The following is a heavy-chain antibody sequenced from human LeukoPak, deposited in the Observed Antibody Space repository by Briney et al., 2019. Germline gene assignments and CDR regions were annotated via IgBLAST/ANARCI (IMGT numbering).Heavy chain of an antibody. J-gene: IGHJ5*02. CDR1: GGSIRSGDYY. Sequence: SETLCLTCTVSGGSIRSGDYYWGCIRQPPGKGLEWVVYIYYSGSNYYNPSLKSRVTISVDTSKNQFSLKLSSVTAADTAEYYCSSSGSYPVGFDPWGQGTLVTVSS. CDR2: IYYSGSN. V-gene: IGHV4-30-4*01. CDR3: SSSGSYPVGFDP. D-gene: IGHD1-26*01.